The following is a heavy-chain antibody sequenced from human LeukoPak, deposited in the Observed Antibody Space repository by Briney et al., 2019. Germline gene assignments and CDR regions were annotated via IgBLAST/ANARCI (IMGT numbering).Heavy chain of an antibody. CDR3: ASSLLGVSP. CDR1: GFSSSDYW. J-gene: IGHJ4*02. D-gene: IGHD3-3*01. CDR2: MNSDGTTT. Sequence: GGSLRLSCAASGFSSSDYWMHWVRHAPGKGLVWVSRMNSDGTTTNYADSVKGRFTISRDNAKNTLYLQMNSLRAEDTAVYYCASSLLGVSPWGQGTLVTVSS. V-gene: IGHV3-74*01.